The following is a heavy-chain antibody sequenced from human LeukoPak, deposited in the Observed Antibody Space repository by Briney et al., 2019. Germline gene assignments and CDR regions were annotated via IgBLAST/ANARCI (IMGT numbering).Heavy chain of an antibody. J-gene: IGHJ3*02. CDR2: ISHIGRT. CDR3: ARDLVTVTKGFDI. CDR1: GDSFRSQY. Sequence: SETLSLTCAVSGDSFRSQYWTWLRQSPGTGLEWIGYISHIGRTNYNPSLKSRVTISIDTSKNQFSLKLRSVTAADTAVYYCARDLVTVTKGFDIWGQGTMVSVSS. V-gene: IGHV4-59*11. D-gene: IGHD4-17*01.